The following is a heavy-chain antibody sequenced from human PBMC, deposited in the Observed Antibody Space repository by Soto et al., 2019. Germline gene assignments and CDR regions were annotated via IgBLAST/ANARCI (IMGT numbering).Heavy chain of an antibody. V-gene: IGHV3-7*04. CDR2: IRPDGSEA. D-gene: IGHD7-27*01. J-gene: IGHJ4*02. Sequence: EVQLVESGGDLVQPGGSLRLSCAASGFTFSTYWMTWVRQLPGKGLEWVAHIRPDGSEADYVDSVRGRFTISRDNDKNSLQLHMSSLRVEDTAVYYCAREEWGSLLDHWGLGTLVTVSS. CDR3: AREEWGSLLDH. CDR1: GFTFSTYW.